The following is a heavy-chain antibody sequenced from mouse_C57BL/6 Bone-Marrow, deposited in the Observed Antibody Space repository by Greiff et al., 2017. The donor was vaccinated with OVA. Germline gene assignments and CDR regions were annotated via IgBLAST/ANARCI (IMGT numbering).Heavy chain of an antibody. J-gene: IGHJ3*01. CDR3: EKRDGPWFAY. CDR1: GFTFSSYG. D-gene: IGHD2-3*01. Sequence: EVKLVESGGDLVKPGGSLKLSCAASGFTFSSYGMSWVRQTPYKRLEWVATLSSGGSYTYYPDSVKGRFTISRDNAKNTRYLQVSSVKSDATTMYYCEKRDGPWFAYWGQGTLVTVSA. V-gene: IGHV5-6*02. CDR2: LSSGGSYT.